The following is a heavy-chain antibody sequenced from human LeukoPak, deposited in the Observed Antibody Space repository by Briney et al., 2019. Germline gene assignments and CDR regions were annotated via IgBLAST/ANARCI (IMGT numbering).Heavy chain of an antibody. V-gene: IGHV1-2*02. D-gene: IGHD2-21*02. CDR1: GYTFTGYY. CDR3: ARVYCGGDCYSYPDY. J-gene: IGHJ4*02. CDR2: INPNSGGT. Sequence: VASVKVSCKASGYTFTGYYMHWVRQAPGQGLEWMGWINPNSGGTNYAQKFQGRVTMTRDTSISTAYMELSRLRSDDTAVYYCARVYCGGDCYSYPDYWGQGTLVTVSS.